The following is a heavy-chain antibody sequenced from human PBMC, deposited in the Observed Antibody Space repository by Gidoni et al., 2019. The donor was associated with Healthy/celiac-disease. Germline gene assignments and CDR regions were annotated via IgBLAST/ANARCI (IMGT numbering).Heavy chain of an antibody. CDR2: IIPILGIA. J-gene: IGHJ6*02. CDR1: GGTFSSYA. CDR3: ERGTMSSIAARSYGMDV. D-gene: IGHD6-6*01. Sequence: SSVKVSCKASGGTFSSYAISWVRQAPGQGLEWMGRIIPILGIANYAQKFQGRVTITADKSTSTAYMELSSLRSEDTAVYYCERGTMSSIAARSYGMDVWGQGTTVTVSS. V-gene: IGHV1-69*04.